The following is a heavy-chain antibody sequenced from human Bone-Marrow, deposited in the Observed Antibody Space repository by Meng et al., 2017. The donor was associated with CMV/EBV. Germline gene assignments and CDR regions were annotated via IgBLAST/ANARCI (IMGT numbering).Heavy chain of an antibody. V-gene: IGHV3-11*04. CDR2: ISSSGSTI. Sequence: GESLKISCAASGFTFSDYYMSWIRQAPGKGLEWVSYISSSGSTIYYADSVKGRFTISRDNAKNSPYLQMNSLRAEDTAVYYCARGVSVVPAASPLDYWGQGTLVTFSS. CDR1: GFTFSDYY. D-gene: IGHD2-2*01. CDR3: ARGVSVVPAASPLDY. J-gene: IGHJ4*02.